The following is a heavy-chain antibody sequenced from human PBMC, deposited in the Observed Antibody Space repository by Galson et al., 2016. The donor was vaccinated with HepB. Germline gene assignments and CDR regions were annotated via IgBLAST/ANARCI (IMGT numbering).Heavy chain of an antibody. D-gene: IGHD6-13*01. Sequence: LRLSCAASGFRFSDYAMSWVRQAAGRGLEWVSGHSSYPGTTYYADSVKGRFTVSRDDSRKMLDLQMDSLRAEDTAVYYCAKGAGPGMAASFDYWGQGILVTVSS. CDR3: AKGAGPGMAASFDY. V-gene: IGHV3-23*01. CDR2: HSSYPGTT. J-gene: IGHJ4*02. CDR1: GFRFSDYA.